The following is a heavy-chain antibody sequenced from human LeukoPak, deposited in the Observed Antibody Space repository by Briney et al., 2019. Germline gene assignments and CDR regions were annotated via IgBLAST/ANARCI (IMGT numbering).Heavy chain of an antibody. Sequence: PGGSLRLSCAASGFTFSSYWMSWVRQAPGKGLEWVANIKQDGSEKYYVDSVKGRFTNSRDNAKNSLYLQMNSLRAEETGVYFCARDRWFGELSGGFDYWGQGTLVTVSS. CDR1: GFTFSSYW. CDR3: ARDRWFGELSGGFDY. CDR2: IKQDGSEK. D-gene: IGHD3-10*01. J-gene: IGHJ4*02. V-gene: IGHV3-7*01.